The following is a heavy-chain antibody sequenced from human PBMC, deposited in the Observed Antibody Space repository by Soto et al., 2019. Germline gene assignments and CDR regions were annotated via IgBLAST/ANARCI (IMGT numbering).Heavy chain of an antibody. D-gene: IGHD6-6*01. CDR3: VREDGSSNSFDP. V-gene: IGHV4-31*03. Sequence: QVQLQESGPGLVKPSQTLSLTCTVSGGSISSGGYYWSWIRQHPGKGLEWIGYIYYSGSTYYNPSLKSRATISVDTTKNQFSLQLSSVTAADTAVYYCVREDGSSNSFDPWGQGTLVTVSS. CDR2: IYYSGST. J-gene: IGHJ5*02. CDR1: GGSISSGGYY.